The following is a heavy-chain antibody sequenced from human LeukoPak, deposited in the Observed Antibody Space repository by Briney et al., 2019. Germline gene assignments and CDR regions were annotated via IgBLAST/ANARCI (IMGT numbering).Heavy chain of an antibody. J-gene: IGHJ3*02. D-gene: IGHD4-23*01. CDR3: ARSIGTGTVAAFDI. Sequence: SETLSLTCTVSRGAITFYCWNWIRQPPGKGLEWIGYVFYSGDTNYNPSLKSRVTISVDTSKNQFSLKLSSVTAADTGVYYCARSIGTGTVAAFDIWGQGTVVTVSS. CDR1: RGAITFYC. CDR2: VFYSGDT. V-gene: IGHV4-59*01.